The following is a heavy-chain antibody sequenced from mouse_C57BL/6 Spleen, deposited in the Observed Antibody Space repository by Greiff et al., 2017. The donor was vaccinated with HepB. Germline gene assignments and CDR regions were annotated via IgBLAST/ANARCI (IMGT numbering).Heavy chain of an antibody. CDR3: TLASTMVTTKGYYFDY. V-gene: IGHV14-4*01. Sequence: EVQLQQSGAELVRPGASVKLSCTASGFNIKDDYMHWVKQRPERGLEWIGWIDPENGDTEYASKFQGKATITADTSSNTAYLQLSSLTSEDTAFYYCTLASTMVTTKGYYFDYWGQGTTLTVSS. CDR1: GFNIKDDY. CDR2: IDPENGDT. J-gene: IGHJ2*01. D-gene: IGHD2-2*01.